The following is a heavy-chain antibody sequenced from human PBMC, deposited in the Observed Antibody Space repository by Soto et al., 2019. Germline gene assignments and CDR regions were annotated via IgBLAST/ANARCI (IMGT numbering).Heavy chain of an antibody. V-gene: IGHV4-4*02. CDR3: ARGDDSGSWYYYYMEV. CDR1: NGPVTSPTNW. Sequence: QVQLQESGPGLVEPSGTLSLTCAVSNGPVTSPTNWWSWVRQPPGKGLEGIGDIYHSGSTNYNPSLTSRAPISVDKSKNQFSLRLNSVTAADTAVYYCARGDDSGSWYYYYMEVWGKGTTVTVSS. D-gene: IGHD3-10*01. J-gene: IGHJ6*03. CDR2: IYHSGST.